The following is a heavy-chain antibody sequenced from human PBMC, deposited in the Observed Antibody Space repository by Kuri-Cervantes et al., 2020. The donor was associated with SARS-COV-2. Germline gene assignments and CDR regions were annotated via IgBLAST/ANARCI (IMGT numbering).Heavy chain of an antibody. J-gene: IGHJ3*02. Sequence: SQTLSLTCAVYGGSFSGYYWSWIRQPPGKGLEWIGEINHSGSTNYNPSLKSRVTISVDTSKNQFSLKLSSVTAADTAVYYCARDLTGGDDAFDIWGQGTMVTVSS. CDR1: GGSFSGYY. V-gene: IGHV4-34*01. D-gene: IGHD7-27*01. CDR2: INHSGST. CDR3: ARDLTGGDDAFDI.